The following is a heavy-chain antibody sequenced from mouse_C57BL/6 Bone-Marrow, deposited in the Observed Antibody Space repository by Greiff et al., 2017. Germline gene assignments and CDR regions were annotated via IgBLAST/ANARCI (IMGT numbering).Heavy chain of an antibody. CDR3: ARTAQALFLYAMDY. D-gene: IGHD3-2*02. J-gene: IGHJ4*01. Sequence: QVQLKQSGPGLVAPSQSLSITCTVSGFSLTSYAISWVRQPPGKGLEWLGVIWTGGGTNYNSALKSRLSISKDNSKSQVFLKMNSLQTDDTARYYCARTAQALFLYAMDYWGQGTSVTVSS. V-gene: IGHV2-9-1*01. CDR2: IWTGGGT. CDR1: GFSLTSYA.